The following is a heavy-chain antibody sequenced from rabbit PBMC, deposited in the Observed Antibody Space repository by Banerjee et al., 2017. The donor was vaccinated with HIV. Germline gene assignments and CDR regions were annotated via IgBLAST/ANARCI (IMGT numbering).Heavy chain of an antibody. CDR3: ARSGYNVVSYFNL. CDR2: IYAGVSGNT. D-gene: IGHD7-1*01. CDR1: GFDLSGYYY. Sequence: QEQLEESGGDLVKPGASLTLTCTASGFDLSGYYYMCWVRQAPGKGLEWVACIYAGVSGNTYYASWAKGRFTISKTSSTTVTLQMTSLTAADTATYFCARSGYNVVSYFNLWGQGTLVTVS. V-gene: IGHV1S45*01. J-gene: IGHJ4*01.